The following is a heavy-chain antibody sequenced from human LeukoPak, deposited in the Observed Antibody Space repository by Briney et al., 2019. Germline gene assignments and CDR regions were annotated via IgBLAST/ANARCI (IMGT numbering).Heavy chain of an antibody. CDR2: ISWNGGCI. CDR1: GFRFDDYG. D-gene: IGHD1-14*01. CDR3: ARAQSAGLDV. Sequence: GGSLRLSCTASGFRFDDYGMTWVRQAPGKGLEWVSGISWNGGCINYADSVKGRFIISRDNAKNSLFLQMNSLRVEDTAVYYCARAQSAGLDVWGKGTTVTVSS. J-gene: IGHJ6*04. V-gene: IGHV3-20*04.